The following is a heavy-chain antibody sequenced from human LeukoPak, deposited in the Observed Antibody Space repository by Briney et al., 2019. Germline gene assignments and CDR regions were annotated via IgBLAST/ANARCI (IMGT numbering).Heavy chain of an antibody. J-gene: IGHJ4*02. CDR2: INPNSGGT. CDR3: ARDGEYYYGSGSYDY. V-gene: IGHV1-2*02. CDR1: GYTFTGFY. D-gene: IGHD3-10*01. Sequence: ASVTVSCKASGYTFTGFYMHWVRQAPGQGLEWMGWINPNSGGTNYAQKFQGRVTMTRDTSISTAYMELSRLRSDDTAVYYCARDGEYYYGSGSYDYWGQGTLVTVSS.